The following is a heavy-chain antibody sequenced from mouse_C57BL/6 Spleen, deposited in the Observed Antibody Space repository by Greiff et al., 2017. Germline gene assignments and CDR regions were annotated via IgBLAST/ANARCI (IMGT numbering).Heavy chain of an antibody. V-gene: IGHV5-17*01. Sequence: EVKLQESGGGLVKPGGSLKLSCAASGFTFSDYGMHWVRQAPEKGLEWVAYISSGSSTIYYADTVKGRFTISRDNAKNTLFLQMTSLRSEDTAMYYCATLGYSNYVDYWGQGTTLTVAS. CDR1: GFTFSDYG. D-gene: IGHD2-5*01. J-gene: IGHJ2*01. CDR2: ISSGSSTI. CDR3: ATLGYSNYVDY.